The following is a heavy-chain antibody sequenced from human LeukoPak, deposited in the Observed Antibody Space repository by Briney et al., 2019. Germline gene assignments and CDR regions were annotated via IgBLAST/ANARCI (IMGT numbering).Heavy chain of an antibody. CDR2: ISYDGSNK. J-gene: IGHJ4*02. D-gene: IGHD3-22*01. CDR1: GFTFSSYA. V-gene: IGHV3-30-3*01. Sequence: GGSLRLSCAASGFTFSSYAMHWVRQAPGKGLEWVAVISYDGSNKYYADSVKGRFTISRDNSKNTLYLQMNSLRAEDTAVYYCARPYDTRGYFPDYWGQGTLVTVSS. CDR3: ARPYDTRGYFPDY.